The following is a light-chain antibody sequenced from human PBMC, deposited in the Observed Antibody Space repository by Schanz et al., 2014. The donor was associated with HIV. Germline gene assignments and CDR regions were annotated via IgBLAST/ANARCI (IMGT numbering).Light chain of an antibody. CDR1: QSVGGSQ. CDR2: ATS. J-gene: IGKJ4*02. CDR3: QHFGDSRGT. V-gene: IGKV3-20*01. Sequence: EIVLTQSPVILSLSPGERATLSCRASQSVGGSQMAWYQHRRGQAPRLLFYATSFRATGVPDRFSGSGSGTDFTLTISRLEPEDFAVYYCQHFGDSRGTFGGGTKVDI.